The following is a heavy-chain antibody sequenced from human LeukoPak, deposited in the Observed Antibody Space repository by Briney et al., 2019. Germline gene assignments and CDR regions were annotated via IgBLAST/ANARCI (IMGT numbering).Heavy chain of an antibody. D-gene: IGHD3-22*01. J-gene: IGHJ4*02. Sequence: GESLKISCKGSGYSFTSYWIGWVRQMPGKGLEWMGIIYPGDSDTRYSPSFQGQVTISADKSISTAYLQWSSLKASDTAMYYCARHTLGGDHYYDSSGYYYSPWIDYWGQGTLVTVSS. CDR3: ARHTLGGDHYYDSSGYYYSPWIDY. CDR1: GYSFTSYW. V-gene: IGHV5-51*01. CDR2: IYPGDSDT.